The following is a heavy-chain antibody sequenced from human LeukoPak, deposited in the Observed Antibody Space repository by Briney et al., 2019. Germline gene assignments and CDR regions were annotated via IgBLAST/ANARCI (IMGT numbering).Heavy chain of an antibody. Sequence: GASVKLSCTASGYTFTSYGISWVRQAPGQGLEWRGWISAFNGNTKYAQKLQGRGTMTTDTSTSTAYMELRSLRSDDTAVYYCARGWEYNWNDAFDYWGQGTLVTVSS. V-gene: IGHV1-18*01. CDR3: ARGWEYNWNDAFDY. CDR1: GYTFTSYG. D-gene: IGHD1-1*01. CDR2: ISAFNGNT. J-gene: IGHJ4*02.